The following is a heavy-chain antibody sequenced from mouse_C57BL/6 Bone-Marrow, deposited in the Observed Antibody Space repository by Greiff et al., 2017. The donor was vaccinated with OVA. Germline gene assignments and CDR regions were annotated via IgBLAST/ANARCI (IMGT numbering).Heavy chain of an antibody. Sequence: QVQLQQPGAELVKPGASVKLSCKASGYTFTNYWMHWVKQRPGQGLEWIGEIDPSDGYTNYNQKFKGKATLTADKSSSTAYMQLSSLTSEDSAVYYCAREDCYVGRRYRWFGYWGQGTGVTVSA. CDR1: GYTFTNYW. CDR2: IDPSDGYT. D-gene: IGHD1-1*01. CDR3: AREDCYVGRRYRWFGY. V-gene: IGHV1-50*01. J-gene: IGHJ3*01.